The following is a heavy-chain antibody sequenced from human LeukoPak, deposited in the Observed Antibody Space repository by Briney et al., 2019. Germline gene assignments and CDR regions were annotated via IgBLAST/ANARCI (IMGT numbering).Heavy chain of an antibody. CDR3: ARWGSTSCYDY. CDR2: ISTNGDST. Sequence: PGGSLRLSCAASGFTFSTYAMHWVRQAPGKGLEYVSAISTNGDSTYYADSVKGRFTISRDNSKNTLFLQMGSLGADDMAVYYCARWGSTSCYDYWGQGTLVTVSS. V-gene: IGHV3-64*02. CDR1: GFTFSTYA. J-gene: IGHJ4*02. D-gene: IGHD2-2*01.